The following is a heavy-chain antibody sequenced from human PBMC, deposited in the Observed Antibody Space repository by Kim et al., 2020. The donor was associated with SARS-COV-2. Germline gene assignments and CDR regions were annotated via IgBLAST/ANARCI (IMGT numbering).Heavy chain of an antibody. V-gene: IGHV4-59*01. J-gene: IGHJ3*01. CDR3: ASEYTVRGRGAVLV. CDR2: VSNSGTT. Sequence: SETLSLTCTFSGGPISSDYWNWIRQSPGKGLEWIGYVSNSGTTNYNSSLKSRVAISVDTSKNQFSLKLSSVTAADTAVYYCASEYTVRGRGAVLVWG. D-gene: IGHD1-26*01. CDR1: GGPISSDY.